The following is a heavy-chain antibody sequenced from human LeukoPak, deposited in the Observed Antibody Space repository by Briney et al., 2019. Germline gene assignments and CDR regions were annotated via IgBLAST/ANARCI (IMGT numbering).Heavy chain of an antibody. CDR2: ISGRGGST. D-gene: IGHD3-9*01. CDR1: GFTFRRYG. J-gene: IGHJ4*02. CDR3: AKIHFDWLLYPLDY. Sequence: GGSLRLSCAASGFTFRRYGMSWGRQAPGEGVGWGSDISGRGGSTYYADSARGGLTISRENSKHTLYLQMNSLRAEDTAVYYCAKIHFDWLLYPLDYWGQGTLVTVSS. V-gene: IGHV3-23*01.